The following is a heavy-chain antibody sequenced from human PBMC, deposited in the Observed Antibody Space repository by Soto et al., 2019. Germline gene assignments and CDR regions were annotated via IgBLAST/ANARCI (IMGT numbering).Heavy chain of an antibody. Sequence: SVKVSCKASGGSFSSHGIAWVRQVPGQGLEWVGGIMPTFGSATYAPKFQGRVTITADKSTSTAYMELRSLRSEDTAVYYCATERSAQYFDYWGQGTLVTVYS. V-gene: IGHV1-69*06. CDR1: GGSFSSHG. D-gene: IGHD1-1*01. CDR2: IMPTFGSA. J-gene: IGHJ4*02. CDR3: ATERSAQYFDY.